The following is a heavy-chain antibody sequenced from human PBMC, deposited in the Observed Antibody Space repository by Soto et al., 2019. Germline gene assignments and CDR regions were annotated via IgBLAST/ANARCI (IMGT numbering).Heavy chain of an antibody. CDR2: IKGDSSEK. CDR3: ARESGYGSGSSVNHYADY. Sequence: SLRLACAASGFAFGSYWMSCVRQAPGKGLWWLGTIKGDSSEKKYVASVRGRFTMSRDNAQNSLYLQMDSLRVDDTALYFGARESGYGSGSSVNHYADYWGHGALVTFAS. D-gene: IGHD3-10*01. J-gene: IGHJ4*01. V-gene: IGHV3-7*01. CDR1: GFAFGSYW.